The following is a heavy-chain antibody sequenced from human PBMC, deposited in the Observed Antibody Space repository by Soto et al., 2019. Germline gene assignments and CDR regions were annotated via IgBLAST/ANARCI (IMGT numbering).Heavy chain of an antibody. V-gene: IGHV3-64*01. D-gene: IGHD3-10*01. J-gene: IGHJ4*02. CDR3: ARAPYYYGSAKYYFDY. Sequence: EVQLVESGGGLVQPGGSLRLSCAASGFTFSGYAMHWARQAPGRGLEYVSAISNNGGSAYYANSVKGRFTISRDNSKHTLYLQMGSLRAEDMAVYYCARAPYYYGSAKYYFDYWGQGTLVTVSS. CDR2: ISNNGGSA. CDR1: GFTFSGYA.